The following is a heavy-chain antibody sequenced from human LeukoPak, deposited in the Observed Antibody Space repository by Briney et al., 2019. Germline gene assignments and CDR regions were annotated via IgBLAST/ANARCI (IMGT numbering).Heavy chain of an antibody. J-gene: IGHJ4*02. V-gene: IGHV3-48*03. CDR1: GFTFSNYE. Sequence: AGGSLRLSCAAPGFTFSNYEMNWVRQAPGKGLGWVSYISSSGSTIYYADSVKGRFTISRDNAKNSLFLQMHSLRAEDTAVYYCARDFYSGSYVGVYWGQGTLITVSS. D-gene: IGHD1-26*01. CDR3: ARDFYSGSYVGVY. CDR2: ISSSGSTI.